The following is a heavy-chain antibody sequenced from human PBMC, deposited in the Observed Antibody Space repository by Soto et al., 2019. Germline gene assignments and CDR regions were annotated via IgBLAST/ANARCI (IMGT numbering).Heavy chain of an antibody. D-gene: IGHD3-10*01. CDR3: ARERRVRGGWFDP. CDR2: ISSSSSTI. CDR1: GFTFSSYS. V-gene: IGHV3-48*01. Sequence: EVQLVESGGCLVQPGGSLRLSCAASGFTFSSYSMNWVRQAPGKGLEWVSYISSSSSTIYYADSVKGRFTISRDNAKNSLYLQMNSLRAEDTAVYYCARERRVRGGWFDPWGQGTLVTGSS. J-gene: IGHJ5*02.